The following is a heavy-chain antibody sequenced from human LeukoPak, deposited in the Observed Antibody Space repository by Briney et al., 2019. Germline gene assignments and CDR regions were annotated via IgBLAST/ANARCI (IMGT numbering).Heavy chain of an antibody. V-gene: IGHV3-23*01. CDR1: GFTFSSYA. Sequence: GGSLRLSCAASGFTFSSYAMSWVRQAPGKGLEWVSAISGSGGSTYYADSVKGRFTISRDNSKNTLYLQMNSLRAEDTAVYYCARARYDFWSGYSPYYFDYWGQGTLVTVSS. D-gene: IGHD3-3*01. J-gene: IGHJ4*02. CDR3: ARARYDFWSGYSPYYFDY. CDR2: ISGSGGST.